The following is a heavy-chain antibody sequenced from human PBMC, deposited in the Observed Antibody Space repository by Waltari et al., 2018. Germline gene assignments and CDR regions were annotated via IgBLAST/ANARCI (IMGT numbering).Heavy chain of an antibody. D-gene: IGHD3-10*01. V-gene: IGHV1-69*05. CDR1: GGTFSSYA. CDR2: IIPIFGTA. J-gene: IGHJ6*02. Sequence: QVQLVQSGAEVKKPGSSVKVSCKASGGTFSSYAISWVRQAPGKGLEWMGGIIPIFGTANYAQKFQGRVTITTDESTSTDYMELSSLRSEDTAVYYCARDSDGSGSYHVWGQGTTVTVSS. CDR3: ARDSDGSGSYHV.